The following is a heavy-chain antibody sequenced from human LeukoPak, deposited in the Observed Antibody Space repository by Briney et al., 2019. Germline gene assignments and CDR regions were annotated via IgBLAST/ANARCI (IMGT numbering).Heavy chain of an antibody. CDR2: IYHSGST. J-gene: IGHJ3*02. V-gene: IGHV4-30-2*01. CDR3: ASTTSPGDAFDI. D-gene: IGHD1-26*01. CDR1: GGSISSGGYS. Sequence: PSETLSLTCAVSGGSISSGGYSWSWIRQPPGKGLEWIGYIYHSGSTYYNPSLKSRVTISVDRSKNQFSLKLSSVTAADTAVYYCASTTSPGDAFDIWGQGTMVTVSS.